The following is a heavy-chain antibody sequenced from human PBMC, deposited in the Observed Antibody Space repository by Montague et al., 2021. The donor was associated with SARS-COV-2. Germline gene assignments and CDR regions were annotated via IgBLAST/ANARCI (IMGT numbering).Heavy chain of an antibody. CDR1: GGSVNSTNW. Sequence: SETLSFTCTVSGGSVNSTNWWSWVRQPPGKGLEWIAEVYRTGGTIFNPLFRSRVTLSIDRSKNLFSLNLNSVTVADTAVYYCARTGAYDHFDYWGPGTLVIVSS. CDR2: VYRTGGT. J-gene: IGHJ4*02. D-gene: IGHD5-12*01. CDR3: ARTGAYDHFDY. V-gene: IGHV4-4*02.